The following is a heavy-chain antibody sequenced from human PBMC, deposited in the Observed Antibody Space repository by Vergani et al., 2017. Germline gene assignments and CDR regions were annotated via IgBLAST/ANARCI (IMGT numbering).Heavy chain of an antibody. CDR1: GFTFSGSA. V-gene: IGHV3-73*02. D-gene: IGHD5-18*01. CDR3: AKALTRYSYGLGWFDP. Sequence: EVQLVESGGGLVQPGGSLKLSCAASGFTFSGSAMHWVRQASGKGLEWVGRIRSKANSYATAYAASVKGRFTISRDNAKNSLYLQMNSLRAEDTALYYCAKALTRYSYGLGWFDPWGQGTLVTVSS. J-gene: IGHJ5*02. CDR2: IRSKANSYAT.